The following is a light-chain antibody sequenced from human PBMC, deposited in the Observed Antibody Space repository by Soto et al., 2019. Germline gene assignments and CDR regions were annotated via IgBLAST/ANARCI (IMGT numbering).Light chain of an antibody. CDR2: DIF. CDR3: QQYNSWPLT. Sequence: EIVMAQSPATLSVSPGERATLSCRASQSVGSDLALYQQKPGQAPRLVIYDIFTRATGVPTRISGSGSGKVFTITISILHSDDFAVYYFQQYNSWPLTFGGGTKVEIK. CDR1: QSVGSD. V-gene: IGKV3D-15*01. J-gene: IGKJ4*01.